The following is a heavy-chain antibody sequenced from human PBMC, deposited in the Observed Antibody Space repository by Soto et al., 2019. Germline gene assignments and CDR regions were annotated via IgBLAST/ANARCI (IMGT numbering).Heavy chain of an antibody. Sequence: NPSETLSLTCTVSGGSISSYYWSWIRQPPGKGLEWIGYIYYSGSTNYNPSLKSRVTISVDTSKNQFSLKLSSVTAADTAVYYCARDRPPPVTGTKTASNWFDPWGQGTLVTVSS. CDR1: GGSISSYY. CDR3: ARDRPPPVTGTKTASNWFDP. J-gene: IGHJ5*02. CDR2: IYYSGST. D-gene: IGHD1-7*01. V-gene: IGHV4-59*01.